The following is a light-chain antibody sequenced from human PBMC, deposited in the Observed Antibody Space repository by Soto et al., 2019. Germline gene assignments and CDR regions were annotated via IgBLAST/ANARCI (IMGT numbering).Light chain of an antibody. J-gene: IGKJ1*01. CDR2: GAS. CDR1: QSVSRSY. Sequence: EILLTQSPGTLSLSPGERATLSCRARQSVSRSYLAWYQQKPGHAPRLLIYGASSRATGIPDRLSGSGSGTDFTLTISSLQSEDYAVYYCQQYGSSPTFGQGTKVDIK. V-gene: IGKV3-20*01. CDR3: QQYGSSPT.